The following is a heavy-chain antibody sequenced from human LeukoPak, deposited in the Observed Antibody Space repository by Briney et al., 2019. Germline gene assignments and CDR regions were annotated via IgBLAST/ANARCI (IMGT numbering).Heavy chain of an antibody. D-gene: IGHD3-10*01. CDR2: IYYSGST. Sequence: SETLSLTCTVSGGSISSYYWSWIRQPPGKGLEWIGYIYYSGSTNYNPSLKSRVTISVDTSKNQFSLKLRSVTAADTAVYYCGGDDPGGGGLDYWGQGTLVTVSS. CDR3: GGDDPGGGGLDY. V-gene: IGHV4-59*01. CDR1: GGSISSYY. J-gene: IGHJ4*02.